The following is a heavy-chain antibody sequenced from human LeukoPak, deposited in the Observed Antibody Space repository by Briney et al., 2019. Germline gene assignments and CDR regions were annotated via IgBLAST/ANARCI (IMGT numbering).Heavy chain of an antibody. CDR3: TSRVNYYYGMDV. CDR1: GFTFSGSA. J-gene: IGHJ6*02. CDR2: IRSKANSYAT. Sequence: PGGSLKLSCAASGFTFSGSAMHWVRRASGKGLEWVGRIRSKANSYATAYAASVKGRFTISRDDSKNTAYLQMNSLKTEDTAVYYCTSRVNYYYGMDVWGQGTTVTVSS. D-gene: IGHD4-11*01. V-gene: IGHV3-73*01.